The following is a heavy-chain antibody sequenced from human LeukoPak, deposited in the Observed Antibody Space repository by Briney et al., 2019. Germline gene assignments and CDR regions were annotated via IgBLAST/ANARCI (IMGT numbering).Heavy chain of an antibody. CDR2: ISSSSSAI. J-gene: IGHJ4*02. V-gene: IGHV3-48*02. D-gene: IGHD6-19*01. CDR1: GFTFSSYS. Sequence: GGSLRLSCAAFGFTFSSYSMNWVRQAPGKGLEWVSYISSSSSAIYYADSVKGRFTISRDNAQNSLYLQMNSLRDEDTAVYYCARANLAVAGTQASDYWGQGTLVTVSS. CDR3: ARANLAVAGTQASDY.